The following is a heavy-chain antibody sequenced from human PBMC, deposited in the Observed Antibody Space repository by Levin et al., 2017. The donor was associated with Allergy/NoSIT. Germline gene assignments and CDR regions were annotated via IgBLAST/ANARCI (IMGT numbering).Heavy chain of an antibody. CDR3: ARENDWAFDS. J-gene: IGHJ4*02. D-gene: IGHD3-16*01. CDR1: GFTFSNNW. V-gene: IGHV3-7*04. CDR2: IKQDGSEK. Sequence: GGSLRLSCAASGFTFSNNWMSWVRQAPGKGLEWVANIKQDGSEKYFADSVKGRFTISRDDAKRSLYLQMNSLRAEDTAVYYCARENDWAFDSWGQGTLVTVSS.